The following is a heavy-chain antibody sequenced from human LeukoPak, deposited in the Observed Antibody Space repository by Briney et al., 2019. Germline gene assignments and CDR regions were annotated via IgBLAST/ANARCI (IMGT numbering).Heavy chain of an antibody. D-gene: IGHD3-22*01. J-gene: IGHJ4*02. Sequence: GRSLRLSCAASGFTFSSYGMHWVRQAPGKGLEWVAVISYDGSNKYYADSVKGRFTISRDNSKNTLYLQMNSLRAEDTAVYYCTKDFGYDSSGYSDYLGQGTLVTVSS. CDR3: TKDFGYDSSGYSDY. CDR2: ISYDGSNK. CDR1: GFTFSSYG. V-gene: IGHV3-30*18.